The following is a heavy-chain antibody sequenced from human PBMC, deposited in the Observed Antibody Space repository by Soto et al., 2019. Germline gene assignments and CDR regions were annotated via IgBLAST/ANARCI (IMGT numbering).Heavy chain of an antibody. CDR2: IITIFGTA. CDR3: AREGRGYCSSTSCPTQGYFDY. V-gene: IGHV1-69*01. J-gene: IGHJ4*02. CDR1: GGTFSSYA. Sequence: SVKVSCKASGGTFSSYAISGVRQAPVQGLEWMGGIITIFGTANYAQKFQGRVTITADESTSTAYMELSSLRSEDTAVYYCAREGRGYCSSTSCPTQGYFDYWGQGTLVTVSS. D-gene: IGHD2-2*01.